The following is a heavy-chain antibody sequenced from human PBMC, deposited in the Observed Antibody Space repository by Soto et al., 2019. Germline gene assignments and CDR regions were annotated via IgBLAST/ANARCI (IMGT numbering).Heavy chain of an antibody. CDR3: ARGRVNAIRFDP. CDR2: INHSGST. V-gene: IGHV4-39*01. J-gene: IGHJ5*02. D-gene: IGHD1-26*01. CDR1: GGTLSSSSYY. Sequence: SETLSLTCTVSGGTLSSSSYYWGWHSQPPGKGLEWIGNINHSGSTNYNPSLKSRVTISVDTSKNQFSLKLSSVTAADTAVYYCARGRVNAIRFDPWGQGTLVTVSS.